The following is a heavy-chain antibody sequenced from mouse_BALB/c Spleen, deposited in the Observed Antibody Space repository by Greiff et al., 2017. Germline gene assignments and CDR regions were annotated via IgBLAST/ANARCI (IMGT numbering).Heavy chain of an antibody. D-gene: IGHD2-3*01. CDR2: IRSKSNNYAT. V-gene: IGHV10-1*02. J-gene: IGHJ4*01. CDR3: VRHIYDGYFYAMDY. CDR1: GFTFNTYA. Sequence: EVKLQESGGGLVQPKGSLKLSCAASGFTFNTYAMNWVRQAPGKGLEWVARIRSKSNNYATYYADSVKDRFTISRDDSQSMLYLQMNNLKTEDTAMYYCVRHIYDGYFYAMDYWGQGTSVTVSS.